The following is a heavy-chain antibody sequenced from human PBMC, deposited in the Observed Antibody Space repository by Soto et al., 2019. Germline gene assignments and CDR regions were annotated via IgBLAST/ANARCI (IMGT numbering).Heavy chain of an antibody. Sequence: KGLQWVSAMTASGDTTYDADSLKGLFTISRDNSKNTLYLQMNSLGAEDTAVYYCAKDSDCSGGSCYLICFDPSAQGPLGSVSS. CDR2: MTASGDTT. D-gene: IGHD2-15*01. CDR3: AKDSDCSGGSCYLICFDP. V-gene: IGHV3-23*01. J-gene: IGHJ5*02.